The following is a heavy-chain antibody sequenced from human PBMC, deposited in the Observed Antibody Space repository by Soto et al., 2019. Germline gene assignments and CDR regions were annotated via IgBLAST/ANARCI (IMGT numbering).Heavy chain of an antibody. Sequence: AGGSLRLSCAASGFTFSSYWMSWVRQAPGKGLEWVANIKQDGSEKYYVDSVKGRFTISRDNAKNSLYLQMNSLRAEDTAVYYCARFGLLRRGHYYYGMDVWGQGTTVTVSS. CDR3: ARFGLLRRGHYYYGMDV. CDR2: IKQDGSEK. CDR1: GFTFSSYW. D-gene: IGHD2-15*01. V-gene: IGHV3-7*03. J-gene: IGHJ6*02.